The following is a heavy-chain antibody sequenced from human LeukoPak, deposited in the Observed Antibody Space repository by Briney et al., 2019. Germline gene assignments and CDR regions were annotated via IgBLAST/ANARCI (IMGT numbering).Heavy chain of an antibody. D-gene: IGHD4-17*01. J-gene: IGHJ4*02. Sequence: SETLSLTCTVSGGSISSSSYYWGWIRQPPGKGLEWIGSIYYSGRTYYNPSLKSRVTISVDTSKNQFSLKLSSVTAADTAVYYCARDLTAKDGDHNYFDYWGQGTLVTVSS. CDR3: ARDLTAKDGDHNYFDY. CDR1: GGSISSSSYY. V-gene: IGHV4-39*07. CDR2: IYYSGRT.